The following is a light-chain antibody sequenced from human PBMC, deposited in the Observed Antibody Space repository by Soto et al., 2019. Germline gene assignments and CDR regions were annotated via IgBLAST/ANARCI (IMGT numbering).Light chain of an antibody. Sequence: EIVLTQSPGTLSLSSGERATLSCRASQSVGSYLAWYHQKPGQAPRLLIYAASGRATGVPDRFSGSGSGTDFTLPISRLEPEDFAVYYCQQYDSSPRTFGQGTKVEIK. CDR1: QSVGSY. J-gene: IGKJ1*01. V-gene: IGKV3-20*01. CDR3: QQYDSSPRT. CDR2: AAS.